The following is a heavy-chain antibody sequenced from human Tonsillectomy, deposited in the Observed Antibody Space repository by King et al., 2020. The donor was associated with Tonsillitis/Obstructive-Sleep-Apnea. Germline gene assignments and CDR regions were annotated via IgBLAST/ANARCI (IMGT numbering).Heavy chain of an antibody. CDR2: IYYSGNT. CDR1: GGSISSSSFY. J-gene: IGHJ4*02. CDR3: AAFVDYDLRSGSPLYSFDY. V-gene: IGHV4-39*01. D-gene: IGHD3-3*01. Sequence: QLQESGPGLVKPSETLSLTCTVSGGSISSSSFYWGWIRQPPGKGLEWIGTIYYSGNTYYSPSLKSRVTISVHTSNNQFSLKLSSVTAADTAVFYCAAFVDYDLRSGSPLYSFDYWGQDTLVTVSS.